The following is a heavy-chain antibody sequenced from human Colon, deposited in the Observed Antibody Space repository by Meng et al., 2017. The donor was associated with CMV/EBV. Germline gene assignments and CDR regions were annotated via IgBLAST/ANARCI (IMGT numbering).Heavy chain of an antibody. J-gene: IGHJ4*02. V-gene: IGHV3-23*01. CDR1: EFTFSSFA. Sequence: VQLWGSGVGLVPPGGSLGLSCAASEFTFSSFAMSWVRQAPGKGLEWVSTISATGGTTYHADSVEGRFTISRDNSKNTLYLQMNSLRAEDTAVYYCARLRQFLDTPYWGQGTLVTVSS. CDR2: ISATGGTT. D-gene: IGHD3/OR15-3a*01. CDR3: ARLRQFLDTPY.